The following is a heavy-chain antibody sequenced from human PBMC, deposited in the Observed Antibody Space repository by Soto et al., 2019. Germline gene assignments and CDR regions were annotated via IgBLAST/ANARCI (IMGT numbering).Heavy chain of an antibody. V-gene: IGHV4-34*01. CDR1: GGSFSGYY. J-gene: IGHJ5*02. CDR3: ARVPDR. Sequence: SETLSLTCAVYGGSFSGYYWSWIRQPPGKGLEWIGEINHSGSTNYNPSLKSRVTIPVDRSKNQLSLKLISVTAADTAVYYCARVPDRWGQGTLVTVSS. CDR2: INHSGST. D-gene: IGHD2-2*01.